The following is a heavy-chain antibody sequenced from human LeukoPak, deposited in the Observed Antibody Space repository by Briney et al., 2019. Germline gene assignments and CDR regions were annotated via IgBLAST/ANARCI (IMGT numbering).Heavy chain of an antibody. Sequence: PGGSLRLSCATSGFIFSGYWMTWVRQARGKGLEWVANIKQDGSEKYYVDSVKGRFTISRDNAKNSLYLQMNSLRADDTAVYYCARVPSGKGWNYYYYGMDVWGKGTTVTVSS. J-gene: IGHJ6*04. CDR1: GFIFSGYW. CDR2: IKQDGSEK. D-gene: IGHD1-1*01. V-gene: IGHV3-7*03. CDR3: ARVPSGKGWNYYYYGMDV.